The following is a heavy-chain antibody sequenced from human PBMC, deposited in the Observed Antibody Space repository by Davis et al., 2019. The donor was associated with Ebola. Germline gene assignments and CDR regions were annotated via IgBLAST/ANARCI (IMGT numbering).Heavy chain of an antibody. D-gene: IGHD3-16*01. V-gene: IGHV1-8*01. Sequence: AASVKVSCKASGNTFTTYDITWVRQATGQGLEWMGWMNPHSGNTGYAQKFQGRVTMTRDTSISTAYMELSSLTSEDTAVYYCARDGSLLWGIRYWGQGTLVTVSS. CDR2: MNPHSGNT. CDR3: ARDGSLLWGIRY. CDR1: GNTFTTYD. J-gene: IGHJ4*02.